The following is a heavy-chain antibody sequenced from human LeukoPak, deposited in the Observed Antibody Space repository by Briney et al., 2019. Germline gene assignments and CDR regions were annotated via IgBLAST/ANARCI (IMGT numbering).Heavy chain of an antibody. J-gene: IGHJ5*02. D-gene: IGHD2-15*01. Sequence: SLKVSCKASGVTFSSYTISCVPQAPGQGLECMGRIIPILGIANYAQKFQGRVTITADKSTSTAYMELSSLRSEDTAVYYCAGTNCSGGSCSWFDPWGQGTLVTVSS. CDR3: AGTNCSGGSCSWFDP. CDR2: IIPILGIA. V-gene: IGHV1-69*02. CDR1: GVTFSSYT.